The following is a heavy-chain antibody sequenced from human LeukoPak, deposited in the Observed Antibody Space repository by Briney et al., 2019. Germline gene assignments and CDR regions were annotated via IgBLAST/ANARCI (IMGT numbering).Heavy chain of an antibody. CDR1: GFTFSSYE. Sequence: PGGSLRLSCAASGFTFSSYEMNWVRQAPGKGLEWVSYISSSSSTIYYADSVKGRFTISRDNAKNSLYLQMNSLRAEDTAVYYYARSYGSGSYGMDVWGKGTTVTVSS. CDR2: ISSSSSTI. D-gene: IGHD3-10*01. J-gene: IGHJ6*04. CDR3: ARSYGSGSYGMDV. V-gene: IGHV3-48*03.